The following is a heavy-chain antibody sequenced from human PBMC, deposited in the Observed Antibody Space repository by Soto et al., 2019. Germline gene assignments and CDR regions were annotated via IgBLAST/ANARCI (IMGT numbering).Heavy chain of an antibody. CDR2: IIPIFGTA. Sequence: GASVKVSCKASGGTFSSYAISWVRQAPGQGLEWMGGIIPIFGTANYAQKFQGRVTITADESTSTAYMELSSLRSEDTAVYYCARDGYGSGSQLYYYYYGMDVWGQGTMVTVSS. CDR3: ARDGYGSGSQLYYYYYGMDV. CDR1: GGTFSSYA. J-gene: IGHJ6*02. D-gene: IGHD3-10*01. V-gene: IGHV1-69*13.